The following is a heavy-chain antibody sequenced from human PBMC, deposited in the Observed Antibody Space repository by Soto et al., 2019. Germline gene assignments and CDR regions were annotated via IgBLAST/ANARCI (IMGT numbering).Heavy chain of an antibody. CDR2: ISNYGSDK. Sequence: GSLLLPCPASGFTFSSYSMHWVRQAPGKGLEWVAVISNYGSDKNYADSVKVRFTISRDNSKNTLYLQMNSLRAEDTAVYYCARDKSAEHYFDYWGQGTLVTVYS. J-gene: IGHJ4*02. V-gene: IGHV3-30-3*01. CDR3: ARDKSAEHYFDY. CDR1: GFTFSSYS.